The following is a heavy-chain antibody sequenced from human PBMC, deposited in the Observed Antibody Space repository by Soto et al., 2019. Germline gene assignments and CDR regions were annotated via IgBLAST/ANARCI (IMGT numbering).Heavy chain of an antibody. CDR1: GYSFTSYW. V-gene: IGHV5-51*01. D-gene: IGHD3-16*01. CDR2: IYPGDSDT. J-gene: IGHJ6*02. Sequence: PGESLKISCQGSGYSFTSYWIGWVRRMPGKGLEWMGIIYPGDSDTRYSPSFQGQVTISADKSISTAYLQWSSLKASDTAMYYCARLPSTFGGVIIPYYGMDVWGQGTTVTVSS. CDR3: ARLPSTFGGVIIPYYGMDV.